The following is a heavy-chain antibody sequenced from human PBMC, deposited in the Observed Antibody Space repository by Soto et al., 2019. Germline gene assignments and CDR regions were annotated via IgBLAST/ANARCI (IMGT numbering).Heavy chain of an antibody. CDR2: IYHSGST. CDR1: CGSISSGGYS. V-gene: IGHV4-30-2*01. Sequence: SETLSLTCSFSCGSISSGGYSWSWIRQPPGKGLEWIGYIYHSGSTYYNPSLKSRVTISVDRSKNQFSLKLTSVTAADTAVYYCSRVPSPWGQGTLVTVSS. J-gene: IGHJ5*02. CDR3: SRVPSP.